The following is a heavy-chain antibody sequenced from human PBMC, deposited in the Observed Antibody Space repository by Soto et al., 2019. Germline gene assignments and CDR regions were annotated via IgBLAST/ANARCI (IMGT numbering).Heavy chain of an antibody. CDR1: GYTFTSYG. V-gene: IGHV1-46*01. J-gene: IGHJ4*02. D-gene: IGHD1-1*01. CDR2: INPSGGSK. CDR3: ARDRNWNDLGFGFDY. Sequence: ASVKVSCKASGYTFTSYGISWVRQAPGQGLEWMGIINPSGGSKSYAQKFQGRVTMTRDTSTSTVYMELSSLRSEDTVVYYCARDRNWNDLGFGFDYWGQGTLVTVSS.